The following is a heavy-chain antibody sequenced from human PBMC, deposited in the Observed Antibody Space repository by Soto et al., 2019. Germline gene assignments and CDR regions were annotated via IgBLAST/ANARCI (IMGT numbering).Heavy chain of an antibody. V-gene: IGHV4-30-2*01. J-gene: IGHJ4*02. Sequence: SATLSLTCAVSGGSISSGGYSWSWIRQPPGKGLEGIGYIYHSGSIYYNPSLKSRVTISVDRSKNQFSLKLRSVTAADTAVYYCATLRGLGEVSPYFDSWGQGLMVTVSS. CDR2: IYHSGSI. CDR3: ATLRGLGEVSPYFDS. D-gene: IGHD3-10*01. CDR1: GGSISSGGYS.